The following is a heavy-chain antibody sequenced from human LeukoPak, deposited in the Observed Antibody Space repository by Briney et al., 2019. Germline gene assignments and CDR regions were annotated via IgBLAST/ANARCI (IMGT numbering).Heavy chain of an antibody. CDR2: INVITGYI. CDR3: ARDRSGSSSVDDAFDI. V-gene: IGHV3-21*01. J-gene: IGHJ3*02. D-gene: IGHD1-26*01. CDR1: GFTFSSYN. Sequence: GESLRLSCAASGFTFSSYNMKWVRQAPGKGLEWVAYINVITGYIYYADSLKGRFTISRDNAKKSLSLEMNSLRVEDTAVYYCARDRSGSSSVDDAFDIWGQGIMVTVSS.